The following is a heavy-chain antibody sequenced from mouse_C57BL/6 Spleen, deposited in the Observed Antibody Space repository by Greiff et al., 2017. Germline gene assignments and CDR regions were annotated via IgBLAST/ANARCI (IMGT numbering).Heavy chain of an antibody. Sequence: VQLQQPGAELVKPGASVKLSCKASGYTFTSYWMQWIKQRPGQGLEWIGEIVPSDSSTNYNQKFKGKATLTVDTSSSTAYMQLSSLTSEDSAVYSCSRGDYYGSSYFDYWGQGTTLTVSA. V-gene: IGHV1-50*01. CDR3: SRGDYYGSSYFDY. J-gene: IGHJ2*01. D-gene: IGHD1-1*01. CDR2: IVPSDSST. CDR1: GYTFTSYW.